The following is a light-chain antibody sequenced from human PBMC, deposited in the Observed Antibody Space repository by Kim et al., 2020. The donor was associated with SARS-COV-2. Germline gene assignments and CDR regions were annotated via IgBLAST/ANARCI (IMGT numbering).Light chain of an antibody. CDR2: GAS. V-gene: IGKV3-20*01. CDR3: QHYDNSPLT. J-gene: IGKJ4*01. Sequence: CPGERATLSCRASQSINSRFLAWYQQRPGQAPRLLIYGASSRATGIPDRFSGSGSGTDFTLTITRLEPEDVAVYFCQHYDNSPLTFGGGTKVDIK. CDR1: QSINSRF.